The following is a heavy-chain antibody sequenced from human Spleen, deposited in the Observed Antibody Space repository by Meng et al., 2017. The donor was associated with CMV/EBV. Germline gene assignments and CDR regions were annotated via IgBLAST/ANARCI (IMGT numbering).Heavy chain of an antibody. CDR3: ARGLFHCSSGSCYSLVNWFDP. V-gene: IGHV4-31*02. D-gene: IGHD2-15*01. J-gene: IGHJ5*02. CDR2: IYYSGST. CDR1: YY. Sequence: YYWNWSRQHPGKGLEWIGYIYYSGSTYYNPSLKSRVTISVDPSKTQFSLKLSSVTAADTAVYYCARGLFHCSSGSCYSLVNWFDPWGQGTLVTVSS.